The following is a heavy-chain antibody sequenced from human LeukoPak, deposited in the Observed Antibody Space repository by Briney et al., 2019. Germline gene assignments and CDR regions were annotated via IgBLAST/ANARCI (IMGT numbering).Heavy chain of an antibody. J-gene: IGHJ3*02. CDR2: INPSGGST. V-gene: IGHV1-46*01. D-gene: IGHD3-16*01. CDR3: SRACGGYCAFDI. Sequence: ASVKVSCKASGYTFTSYYMHWVRQAPGQGLEWMGIINPSGGSTSYAQKFQGRVTMTRDTSTSTVYMVLSSLRSEDTALYYCSRACGGYCAFDIWGQGTMVTVSS. CDR1: GYTFTSYY.